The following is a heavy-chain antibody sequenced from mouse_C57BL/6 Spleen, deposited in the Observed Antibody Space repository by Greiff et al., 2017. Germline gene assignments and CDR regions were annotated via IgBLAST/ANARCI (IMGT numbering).Heavy chain of an antibody. Sequence: VQLQQSGAELVRPGASVKLSCTASGFNIKADYMHWVKQRPEQGLEWIGWIDPENGDTESASKFQGKATLTADTSSNTAYLQRSSLTSEDAAVYCCTSTTVVATEGYWGQGTTLTVSS. J-gene: IGHJ2*01. CDR2: IDPENGDT. V-gene: IGHV14-4*01. CDR1: GFNIKADY. CDR3: TSTTVVATEGY. D-gene: IGHD1-1*01.